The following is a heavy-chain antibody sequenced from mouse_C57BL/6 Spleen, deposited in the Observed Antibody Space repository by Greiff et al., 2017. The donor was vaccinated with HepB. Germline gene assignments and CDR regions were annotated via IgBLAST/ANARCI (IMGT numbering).Heavy chain of an antibody. D-gene: IGHD2-4*01. CDR3: TRAPSYDYLFAY. CDR2: ISSGGDYI. J-gene: IGHJ3*01. V-gene: IGHV5-9-1*02. Sequence: EVQLVESGAGLVKPGGSLKLSCAASGFTFSSYAMSWVRQTPEKRLEWVAYISSGGDYIYYAETVKGRFTISRDTARNTLYLQMSSLKSEDTAMYYGTRAPSYDYLFAYWGQGTLVTVSA. CDR1: GFTFSSYA.